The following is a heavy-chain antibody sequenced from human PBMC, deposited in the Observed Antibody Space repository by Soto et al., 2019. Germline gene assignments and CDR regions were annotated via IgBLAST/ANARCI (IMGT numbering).Heavy chain of an antibody. D-gene: IGHD1-26*01. CDR3: ASQWEPYYFDY. CDR2: IKQDGSEK. Sequence: PGGSLRLSCAASGFTFSSYWMSWVRQAPGKGLEWVANIKQDGSEKYYVDSVKGRFTISRDNAKNSLYLQMNSLRAEDTAVYYCASQWEPYYFDYWGQGTLVTVSS. CDR1: GFTFSSYW. V-gene: IGHV3-7*03. J-gene: IGHJ4*02.